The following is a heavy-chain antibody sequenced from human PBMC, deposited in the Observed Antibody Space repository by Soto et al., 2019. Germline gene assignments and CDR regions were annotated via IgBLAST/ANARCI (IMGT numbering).Heavy chain of an antibody. CDR3: ARRRYSGRYFDY. D-gene: IGHD1-26*01. J-gene: IGHJ4*02. CDR1: GFSLTSSGVG. Sequence: QITLKESGPALVKPTQTLTLTCTFSGFSLTSSGVGVGWIRQPPGKALEWLALIYWDDDKRYSPSLKSRLTITKDTSKNQVVLTMTNMDPVDTATYYCARRRYSGRYFDYWGQGTLVTVSS. CDR2: IYWDDDK. V-gene: IGHV2-5*02.